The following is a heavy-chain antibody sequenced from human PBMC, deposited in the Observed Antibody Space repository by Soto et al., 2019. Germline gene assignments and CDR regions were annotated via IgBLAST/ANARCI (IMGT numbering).Heavy chain of an antibody. Sequence: QVQLQESGPGLVKPSQTLSLTCTVSGGSISSGGYYWSWIRQHPGKGLEWIGYIYYSGSTYYNPSLKSRVTISVDTSKNQFSLKLSSVTAADTAVYYCARVEPQQLVLQGAFDIWGRGTMVTVSS. D-gene: IGHD6-13*01. J-gene: IGHJ3*02. CDR3: ARVEPQQLVLQGAFDI. CDR2: IYYSGST. V-gene: IGHV4-31*03. CDR1: GGSISSGGYY.